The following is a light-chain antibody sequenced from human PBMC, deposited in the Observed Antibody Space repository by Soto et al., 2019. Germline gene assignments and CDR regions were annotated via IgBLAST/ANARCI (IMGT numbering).Light chain of an antibody. V-gene: IGKV3-11*01. Sequence: EIVLTQSPATLSSFPGDRVTLSCRASQYINTRLAWYQHRPGQAPRLLIYHTSIRAAGIPARFSASGTGTDFTLPISDVQPEDFAVYYCHQRQSWPRTFGQGTKVDI. CDR1: QYINTR. CDR3: HQRQSWPRT. CDR2: HTS. J-gene: IGKJ1*01.